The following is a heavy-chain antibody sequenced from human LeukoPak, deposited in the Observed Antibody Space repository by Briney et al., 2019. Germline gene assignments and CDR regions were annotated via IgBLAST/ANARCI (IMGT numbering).Heavy chain of an antibody. Sequence: SETLSLTCAVYGGSFSGYYWSWIRQPPGKGLEWIGEINHSGSTNYNLSLKSRVTISVDTSKNQFSLKLSSVTAADTAVYYCARGLKEGSSWTFDYWGQGTLVTVSS. J-gene: IGHJ4*02. V-gene: IGHV4-34*01. CDR2: INHSGST. CDR3: ARGLKEGSSWTFDY. D-gene: IGHD6-13*01. CDR1: GGSFSGYY.